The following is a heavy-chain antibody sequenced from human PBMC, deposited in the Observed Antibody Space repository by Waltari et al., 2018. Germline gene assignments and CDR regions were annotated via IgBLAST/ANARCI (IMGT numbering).Heavy chain of an antibody. CDR1: GGTFSSYA. D-gene: IGHD2-8*01. V-gene: IGHV1-69*09. J-gene: IGHJ6*02. CDR3: ARGDCTNGVCYIYYGMDV. Sequence: QVQLVQSGAEVKKPGSSVKVSCKASGGTFSSYAISWVRQAPGQGLEWMGRIIPILGIANYAQKFQGRVTITADKSTSTAYMELSSLRSEDTAVYYCARGDCTNGVCYIYYGMDVWGQGTTVTVSS. CDR2: IIPILGIA.